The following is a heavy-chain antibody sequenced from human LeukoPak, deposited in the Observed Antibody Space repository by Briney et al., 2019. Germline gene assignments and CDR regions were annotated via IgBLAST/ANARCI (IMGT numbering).Heavy chain of an antibody. V-gene: IGHV4-4*07. D-gene: IGHD5-24*01. CDR1: GGSINAYY. J-gene: IGHJ4*01. Sequence: SETLSLTCIVSGGSINAYYWSWIRLPAGKGLEWIGHIHTAGTTYNNPSLKSRISMSVDTSKNQFSLKLTSVTAADTAVYYCARAVGTDGYNLWVYWGQGTLVTASS. CDR3: ARAVGTDGYNLWVY. CDR2: IHTAGTT.